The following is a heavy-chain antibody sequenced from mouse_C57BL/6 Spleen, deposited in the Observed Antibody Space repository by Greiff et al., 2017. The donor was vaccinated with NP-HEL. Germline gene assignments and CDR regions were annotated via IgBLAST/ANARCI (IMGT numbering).Heavy chain of an antibody. D-gene: IGHD2-3*01. Sequence: QVQLQQPGAELVKPGASVKLSCKASGYTFTSYWMHWVKQRPGQGLEWIGMIHPNSGSTNYNEKFKSKATLTVDKSSSTAYMQLSSLTSEDSAVYYCARGDGYQCFYWYFDVWGTGTTVTVSS. J-gene: IGHJ1*03. CDR3: ARGDGYQCFYWYFDV. V-gene: IGHV1-64*01. CDR1: GYTFTSYW. CDR2: IHPNSGST.